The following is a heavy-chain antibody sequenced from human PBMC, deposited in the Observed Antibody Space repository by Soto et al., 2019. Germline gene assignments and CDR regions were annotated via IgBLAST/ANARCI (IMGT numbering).Heavy chain of an antibody. CDR2: IWYDGSNK. D-gene: IGHD3-16*02. CDR3: ERDGGNYDYVWGSYRYQYYFDY. CDR1: GFTFSSYG. V-gene: IGHV3-33*01. J-gene: IGHJ4*02. Sequence: QVQLVESGGGVVQPGRSLRLSCAASGFTFSSYGMHWVRQAPGKGLEWVAVIWYDGSNKYYADSVKGRFTISRDNSKNTLYLQMSSLRAEDTAVYYCERDGGNYDYVWGSYRYQYYFDYWGQGPLVTVSS.